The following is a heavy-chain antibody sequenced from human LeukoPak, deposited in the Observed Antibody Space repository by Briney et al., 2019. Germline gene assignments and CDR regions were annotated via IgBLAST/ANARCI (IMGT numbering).Heavy chain of an antibody. CDR2: IIPIFGTA. V-gene: IGHV1-69*13. CDR1: GGTFSSYA. D-gene: IGHD3-3*01. CDR3: ASTPRITIFGVAQLSQYYIDY. Sequence: SVKVSCKASGGTFSSYAISWVRQAPGQGLEWMGGIIPIFGTANYAQKFQGRVTITADESTSTAYMELSSLRSEDTAVYYCASTPRITIFGVAQLSQYYIDYWGQGTLVTVSS. J-gene: IGHJ4*02.